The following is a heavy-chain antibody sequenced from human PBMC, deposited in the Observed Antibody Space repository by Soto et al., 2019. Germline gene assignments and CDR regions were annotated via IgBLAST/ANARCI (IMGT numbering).Heavy chain of an antibody. CDR2: ISASGSTI. V-gene: IGHV3-48*03. CDR3: ARYGMDV. J-gene: IGHJ6*02. CDR1: EFTLSTYE. Sequence: GGSLRLSCAASEFTLSTYEMHWVRQAPGKGLEWISYISASGSTIYYADSVKGRFTISRDNSKNTLYLQMNSLRAEDTAVYYCARYGMDVWGQGTTVTVSS.